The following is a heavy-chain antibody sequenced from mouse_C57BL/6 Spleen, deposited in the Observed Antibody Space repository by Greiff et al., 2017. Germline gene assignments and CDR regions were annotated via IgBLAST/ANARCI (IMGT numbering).Heavy chain of an antibody. CDR2: IYPGSGSP. J-gene: IGHJ2*01. Sequence: QVQLQQPGAELVKPGASVKLSCKASGYTFTSYWITWVKQRPGQGLEWIGDIYPGSGSPNYNEKFKSKATLTVDTSSSTAYQQLSNLTSEDSAVYYCARGGSSPFDYWGQGTTRTVSS. CDR1: GYTFTSYW. D-gene: IGHD1-1*01. CDR3: ARGGSSPFDY. V-gene: IGHV1-55*01.